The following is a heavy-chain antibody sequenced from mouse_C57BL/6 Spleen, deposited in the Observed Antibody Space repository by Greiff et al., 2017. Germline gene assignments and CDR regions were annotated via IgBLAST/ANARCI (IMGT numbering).Heavy chain of an antibody. Sequence: QVQLQQPGAELVRPGSSVKLSCKASGYTFTSYWMHWVKQRPIQGLEWIGNIDPSDSETHYTQKFKDKATLTVDKSSSTAYMQLSSLTSEDSAVXYCARRYYYGSSYGDFDVWGTGTTVTVSS. D-gene: IGHD1-1*01. V-gene: IGHV1-52*01. CDR3: ARRYYYGSSYGDFDV. CDR2: IDPSDSET. J-gene: IGHJ1*03. CDR1: GYTFTSYW.